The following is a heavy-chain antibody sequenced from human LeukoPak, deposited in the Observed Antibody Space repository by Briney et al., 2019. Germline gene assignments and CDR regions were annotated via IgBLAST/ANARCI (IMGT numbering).Heavy chain of an antibody. CDR3: ARLSVIVGAALEYYYYYMDV. J-gene: IGHJ6*03. D-gene: IGHD1-26*01. CDR1: GGTFSGYY. CDR2: SNDSGGT. Sequence: SETRSLTCAVYGGTFSGYYWSWIRQPPGKRLEWVGESNDSGGTNYNPSLKSRVTISADKSKNQVSLKLTSVTAADTAVYYCARLSVIVGAALEYYYYYMDVWGQGTTVTVSS. V-gene: IGHV4-34*01.